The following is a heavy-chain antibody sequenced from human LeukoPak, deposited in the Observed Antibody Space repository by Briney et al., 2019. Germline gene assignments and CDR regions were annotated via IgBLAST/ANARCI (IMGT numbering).Heavy chain of an antibody. J-gene: IGHJ5*02. D-gene: IGHD1-1*01. CDR3: ARVGWDWNDVYWFDP. CDR1: GGSISSYY. CDR2: IYYSGST. Sequence: SETLSLTCTVSGGSISSYYWSWIRQPPGKGLEWIGYIYYSGSTNYNPSLKSRVTISVDTSKNQFSLKLSSVTAADTAVFYCARVGWDWNDVYWFDPWGQGTLVTVSS. V-gene: IGHV4-59*01.